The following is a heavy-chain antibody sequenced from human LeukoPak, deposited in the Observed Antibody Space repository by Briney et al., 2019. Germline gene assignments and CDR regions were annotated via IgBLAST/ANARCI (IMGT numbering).Heavy chain of an antibody. Sequence: ASVKVSCKASGGTFRSGSINWVRQAPGQGLEWMGRIVPMPDITTYSQTFQDRVTITADKSTSTAYMELSSLTSEDTAVYYCARASDLVTTWDYFDSWGQGSLVIVSS. V-gene: IGHV1-69*02. J-gene: IGHJ4*02. CDR3: ARASDLVTTWDYFDS. CDR2: IVPMPDIT. CDR1: GGTFRSGS. D-gene: IGHD4-17*01.